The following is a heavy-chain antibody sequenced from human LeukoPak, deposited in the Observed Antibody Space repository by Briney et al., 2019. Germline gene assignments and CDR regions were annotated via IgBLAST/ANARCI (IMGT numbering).Heavy chain of an antibody. D-gene: IGHD5-18*01. J-gene: IGHJ4*02. CDR2: INHSGST. CDR3: AREGSGNTAMAAPDY. V-gene: IGHV4-34*01. Sequence: PSETLSLTCAVYGGSFSGYYWSWIRQPPEKGLEWIGEINHSGSTNYNPSLKSRVTISVDTSKNQFSLKLSSVTAADTAVYYCAREGSGNTAMAAPDYWGQGTLVTVSS. CDR1: GGSFSGYY.